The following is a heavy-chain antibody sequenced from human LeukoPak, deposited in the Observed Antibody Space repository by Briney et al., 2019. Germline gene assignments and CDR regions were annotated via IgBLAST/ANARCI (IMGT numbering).Heavy chain of an antibody. J-gene: IGHJ3*02. CDR2: IGYNGGDT. V-gene: IGHV3-64*01. CDR1: GFTLSTYS. Sequence: GGTLRLSCAASGFTLSTYSMHWVRQAPGKGLEFVSAIGYNGGDTYYANSVKGRFTISRDISKNTLYLQMGSLRAEDMAVYYCARVGNYGSGFDIWGQGTMVTLSS. D-gene: IGHD1-7*01. CDR3: ARVGNYGSGFDI.